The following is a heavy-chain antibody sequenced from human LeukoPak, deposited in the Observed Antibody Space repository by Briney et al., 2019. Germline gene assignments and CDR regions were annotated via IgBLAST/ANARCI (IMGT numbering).Heavy chain of an antibody. V-gene: IGHV3-7*01. CDR1: EFRFGRDW. J-gene: IGHJ1*01. CDR2: IKQDGSEE. Sequence: GGSLRLSCVASEFRFGRDWISWVRQAPGKGLEWVACIKQDGSEEYYVGSVRGRFTVSVDNGKNSLYLQMNSLRAEDTARYYCATLDSTKSVFWGRGTAVTVSS. CDR3: ATLDSTKSVF. D-gene: IGHD2-2*01.